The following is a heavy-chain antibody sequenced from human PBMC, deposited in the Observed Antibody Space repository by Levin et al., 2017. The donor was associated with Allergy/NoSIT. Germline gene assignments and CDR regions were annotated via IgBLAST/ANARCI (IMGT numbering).Heavy chain of an antibody. CDR2: ISSSSSYI. J-gene: IGHJ4*02. Sequence: PGGSLRLSCAASGFTFSSYSMNFVRQAPGKGLEWVSSISSSSSYIYYADSVKGRFTISRDNAKNSLYLQMNSLRAEDTAVYYCARGSVLRFLEWLLDYWGQGTLVTVSS. V-gene: IGHV3-21*01. CDR3: ARGSVLRFLEWLLDY. D-gene: IGHD3-3*01. CDR1: GFTFSSYS.